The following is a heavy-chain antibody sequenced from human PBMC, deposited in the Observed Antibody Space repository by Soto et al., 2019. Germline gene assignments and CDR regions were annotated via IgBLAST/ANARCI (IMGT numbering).Heavy chain of an antibody. CDR3: TRHISEWQQLGGRFDP. V-gene: IGHV5-51*01. Sequence: GESLKISCKGSGYSFTSYWIGWVRQMPGKGLEWMGIIYPGDSDTRYSPSFQGQVTISADKSISTAYLQWSSLKASDTAVYYCTRHISEWQQLGGRFDPWGQGTLVTVSS. CDR1: GYSFTSYW. CDR2: IYPGDSDT. J-gene: IGHJ5*02. D-gene: IGHD6-13*01.